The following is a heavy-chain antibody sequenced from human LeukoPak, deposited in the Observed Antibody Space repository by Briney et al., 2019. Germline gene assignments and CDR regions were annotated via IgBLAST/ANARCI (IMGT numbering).Heavy chain of an antibody. CDR2: ISSSSSYI. V-gene: IGHV3-21*01. D-gene: IGHD1-26*01. J-gene: IGHJ4*02. CDR3: ARGRGGGSYYDFDY. CDR1: GFTSSSYS. Sequence: GGSLRLSCAASGFTSSSYSMNWVRQAPGKGLEWASSISSSSSYIYYTDSVKGRFTISRDNAKNTLYLQMNSLRAEDTAVYYCARGRGGGSYYDFDYWGQGTLVTVAS.